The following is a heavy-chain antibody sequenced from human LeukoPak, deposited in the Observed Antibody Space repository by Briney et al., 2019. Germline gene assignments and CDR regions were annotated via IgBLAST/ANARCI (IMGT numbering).Heavy chain of an antibody. Sequence: PGGPLRLSCAASGFTFRTFSMDWVRQAPGKGLEWVSSITSSSSYIYYSDSVKGRFTISRDNAKNSLFLQMNSLRAEDTAVYYCARPQTGYYYDSSALITGADAFDIWGQGTMVTVSS. V-gene: IGHV3-21*01. J-gene: IGHJ3*02. CDR2: ITSSSSYI. CDR3: ARPQTGYYYDSSALITGADAFDI. CDR1: GFTFRTFS. D-gene: IGHD3-22*01.